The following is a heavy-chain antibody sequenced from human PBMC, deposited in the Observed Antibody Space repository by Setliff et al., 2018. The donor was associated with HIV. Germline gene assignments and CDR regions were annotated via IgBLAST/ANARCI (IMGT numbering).Heavy chain of an antibody. Sequence: GESLKISCKGSGYTFPHAWIGCVRQMPGKGLEWMGIIYLSDSDTRYSPSFQGQVSISVDQSITTAYLQWSSLKASDTAMYYCATSPGTYSDSSASYFDYWGQGTLVTVSS. V-gene: IGHV5-51*01. J-gene: IGHJ4*02. CDR2: IYLSDSDT. D-gene: IGHD6-6*01. CDR1: GYTFPHAW. CDR3: ATSPGTYSDSSASYFDY.